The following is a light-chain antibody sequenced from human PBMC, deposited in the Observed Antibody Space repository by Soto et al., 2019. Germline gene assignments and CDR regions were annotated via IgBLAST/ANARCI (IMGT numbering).Light chain of an antibody. CDR1: QSIDSW. J-gene: IGKJ1*01. CDR3: QQYNTYSA. CDR2: KAS. V-gene: IGKV1-5*03. Sequence: DIQMTQSPSTLSASVGDRVTITCRASQSIDSWLAWYQHKPGKAPKILIFKASTLETGVPSRFSGSGSETEFTLTISSLQPDDSATYYCQQYNTYSALGQGTKVDIK.